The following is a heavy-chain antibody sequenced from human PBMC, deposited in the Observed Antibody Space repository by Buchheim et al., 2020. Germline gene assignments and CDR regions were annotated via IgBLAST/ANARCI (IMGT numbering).Heavy chain of an antibody. Sequence: QLQLQESGPGLVKPSETLSLTCTVSGGSISSSSYYWGWIRQPPGKGLEWIGSMYYSGSTYYNPSLKSRVTISVDTSKNQFSLKLSSVTAADTAVYYCARDEYYDSSGTYYFDYWGQGTL. CDR2: MYYSGST. J-gene: IGHJ4*02. V-gene: IGHV4-39*07. CDR1: GGSISSSSYY. CDR3: ARDEYYDSSGTYYFDY. D-gene: IGHD3-22*01.